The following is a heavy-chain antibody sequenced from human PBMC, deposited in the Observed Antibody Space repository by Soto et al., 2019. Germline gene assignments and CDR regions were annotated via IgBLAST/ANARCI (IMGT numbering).Heavy chain of an antibody. J-gene: IGHJ6*02. CDR2: IIPIFGTA. CDR1: GGTFSSYA. CDR3: AGWFGELSHHYGMDV. D-gene: IGHD3-10*01. Sequence: GASVKVSCKASGGTFSSYAIRWVRQAPGQGLEWMGGIIPIFGTANYAQKFQGRVTITADESTSTAYMELSSLRSEDTAVYYCAGWFGELSHHYGMDVWGQGTTVTVSS. V-gene: IGHV1-69*13.